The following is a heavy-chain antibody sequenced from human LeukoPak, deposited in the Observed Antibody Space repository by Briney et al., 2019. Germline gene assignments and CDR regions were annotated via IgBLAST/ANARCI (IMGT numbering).Heavy chain of an antibody. CDR3: AKSPIGSSYYFDY. J-gene: IGHJ4*02. D-gene: IGHD6-13*01. CDR2: ISYDGSNK. CDR1: GFTFSSYG. V-gene: IGHV3-30*18. Sequence: PGGSLRLSCAASGFTFSSYGMHWVRQAPGKGLEWVAVISYDGSNKYYADSVKGRFTISRDNSKNTLYLQMNSLRAEDTAVYYCAKSPIGSSYYFDYWGQGTLVTVSS.